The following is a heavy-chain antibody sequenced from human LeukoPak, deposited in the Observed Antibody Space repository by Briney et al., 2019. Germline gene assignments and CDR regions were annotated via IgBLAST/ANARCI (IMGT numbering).Heavy chain of an antibody. CDR1: GGTFSSYA. V-gene: IGHV1-69*13. Sequence: ASVKVSCKASGGTFSSYAISWVRQAPGQGLEWMGGIIPIFGTANYAQKFQGRVTITADESTSTAHMELSSLRPEDTAVYYCARRDLEGWYFDLWGRGTLVTVSS. CDR3: ARRDLEGWYFDL. J-gene: IGHJ2*01. CDR2: IIPIFGTA.